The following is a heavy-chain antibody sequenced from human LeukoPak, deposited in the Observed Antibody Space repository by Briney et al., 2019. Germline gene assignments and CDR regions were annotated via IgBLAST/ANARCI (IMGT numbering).Heavy chain of an antibody. V-gene: IGHV3-23*01. CDR1: GFTFSSYA. CDR3: AGGYARSGYLAEYGMDV. CDR2: ISGSGGST. D-gene: IGHD6-19*01. J-gene: IGHJ6*02. Sequence: GGSLRLSCAASGFTFSSYAMSWVRQAPGKGLEWVLAISGSGGSTYYADSVKGRFTISRDNSKSRLYLQMNSLRAEDTAVYYCAGGYARSGYLAEYGMDVWGQGTTVTVSS.